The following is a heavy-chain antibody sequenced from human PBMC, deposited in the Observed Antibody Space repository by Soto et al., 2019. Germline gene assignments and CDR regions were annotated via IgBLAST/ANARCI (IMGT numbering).Heavy chain of an antibody. CDR1: GFTFSSYA. Sequence: GGSLRLSCAASGFTFSSYAMSWVRQAPGKGLEWVSAISGSGGNTYYADSVKGRFTISRDNSKNTLYLQMNSLRAEDTAVYYCAKDLGSSWYGNWFDPWGQGTLVTVSS. D-gene: IGHD6-13*01. V-gene: IGHV3-23*01. J-gene: IGHJ5*02. CDR3: AKDLGSSWYGNWFDP. CDR2: ISGSGGNT.